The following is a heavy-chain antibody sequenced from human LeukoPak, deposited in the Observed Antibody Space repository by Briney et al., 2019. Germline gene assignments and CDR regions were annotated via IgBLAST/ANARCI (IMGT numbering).Heavy chain of an antibody. CDR1: GFTFSDYY. V-gene: IGHV3-11*01. CDR3: ARVATPPSGYYYYYMDV. CDR2: ISSSGSTI. D-gene: IGHD2-15*01. Sequence: GGVLRLSCAASGFTFSDYYMSWLRQAPGKGREWVSYISSSGSTIYYADSVKGRFTISRDNAKNSLYLQMNTLRAEDTDVYYCARVATPPSGYYYYYMDVWGKGTTVTISS. J-gene: IGHJ6*03.